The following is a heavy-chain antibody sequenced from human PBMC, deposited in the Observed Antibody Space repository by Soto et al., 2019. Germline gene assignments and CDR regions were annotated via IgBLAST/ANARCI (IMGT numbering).Heavy chain of an antibody. Sequence: EVQLVESGGGLVQPGESLKLSCAASGFTFSRSAIHWVRQASGKGLEWVGRIRNRANSYATTYAASLEGRITISRDDSKDTAFLQMNSLKIEDTAIYYCMTDRGEVSGHDLDYWGQGTQGTGSA. V-gene: IGHV3-73*02. D-gene: IGHD3-10*01. J-gene: IGHJ4*02. CDR2: IRNRANSYAT. CDR1: GFTFSRSA. CDR3: MTDRGEVSGHDLDY.